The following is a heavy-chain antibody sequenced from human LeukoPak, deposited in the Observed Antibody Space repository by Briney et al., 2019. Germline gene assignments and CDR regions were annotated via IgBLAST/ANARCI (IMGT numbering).Heavy chain of an antibody. CDR3: ARASEWELNDY. Sequence: SETLSLTCTVSGGSISSGDYYWSWIRQPPGKGLEWIGYIYYSGSTYYNPSLKSRVTISVDTSKNQFSLKLSSVTAADTAVYYCARASEWELNDYWGQGTLVTVSS. D-gene: IGHD1-26*01. CDR1: GGSISSGDYY. J-gene: IGHJ4*02. CDR2: IYYSGST. V-gene: IGHV4-30-4*02.